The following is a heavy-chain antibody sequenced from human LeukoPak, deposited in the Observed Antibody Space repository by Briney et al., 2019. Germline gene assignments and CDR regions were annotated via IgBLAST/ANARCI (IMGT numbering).Heavy chain of an antibody. CDR2: ISAYKGNT. CDR3: ARVPVDTAMVTVDY. Sequence: ASVKVSCTASGYTFTSYGISWVRQAPGQGLEWMGWISAYKGNTNYAQKLQGRVTMTTDTSTSTAYMALRSLRSEDAAVYYCARVPVDTAMVTVDYWGQGTLVTVSS. J-gene: IGHJ4*02. CDR1: GYTFTSYG. D-gene: IGHD5-18*01. V-gene: IGHV1-18*01.